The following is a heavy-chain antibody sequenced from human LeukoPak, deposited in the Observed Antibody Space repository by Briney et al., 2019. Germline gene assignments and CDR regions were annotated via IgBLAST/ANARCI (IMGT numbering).Heavy chain of an antibody. CDR1: GFTFSDHY. Sequence: GGSLRLSCAASGFTFSDHYMDWVRQVPGKGLEWVGRTRNKANSYTTEYAASVKGRFTISRDDSKNSLYLQMNSLKTEDTAMYYCARERGRSYGGKTSNPYYYYGMDVWGQGTTVTVSS. CDR3: ARERGRSYGGKTSNPYYYYGMDV. V-gene: IGHV3-72*01. D-gene: IGHD4-23*01. CDR2: TRNKANSYTT. J-gene: IGHJ6*02.